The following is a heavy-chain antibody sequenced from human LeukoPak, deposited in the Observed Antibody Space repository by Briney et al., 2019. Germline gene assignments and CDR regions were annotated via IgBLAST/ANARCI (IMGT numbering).Heavy chain of an antibody. Sequence: ASVKVSCKASGYTFTSYYMNWVRQAPGQGLEWMGWINPISGGANYAQKFQGRVTMTRDTSISPAYMELSRLRSDDTAVYYCARVPRRYSSAYVGASFDYWGQGSLVTVSS. CDR1: GYTFTSYY. J-gene: IGHJ4*02. CDR3: ARVPRRYSSAYVGASFDY. V-gene: IGHV1-2*02. D-gene: IGHD6-25*01. CDR2: INPISGGA.